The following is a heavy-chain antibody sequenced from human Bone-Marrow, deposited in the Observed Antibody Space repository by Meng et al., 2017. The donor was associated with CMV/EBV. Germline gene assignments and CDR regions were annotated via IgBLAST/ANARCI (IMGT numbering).Heavy chain of an antibody. CDR3: ARALRITMVRGATFDY. J-gene: IGHJ4*02. D-gene: IGHD3-10*01. V-gene: IGHV1-46*01. CDR2: INPSGGST. CDR1: GYTFTSYY. Sequence: ASVKVSCKASGYTFTSYYMHRVRQAPGQGLEWMGIINPSGGSTSYAQKFQGRVTMTRDTSTSTVYMELSSLRSEGTAVYYCARALRITMVRGATFDYWGQGTLVTVSS.